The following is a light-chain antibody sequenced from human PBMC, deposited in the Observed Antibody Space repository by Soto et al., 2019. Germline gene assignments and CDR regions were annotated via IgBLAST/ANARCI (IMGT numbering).Light chain of an antibody. J-gene: IGKJ2*01. V-gene: IGKV3-20*01. CDR1: QSVNSDY. CDR2: GTY. CDR3: QRYGSSPLYA. Sequence: EIVLTQSPGTLSLSPGERATFSCRASQSVNSDYLAWYQQRPGLAPRLLIYGTYNRATGIPDRFSGSGSGTDFTLTINTLEPEDFAVYYCQRYGSSPLYAFGQGTKLEIK.